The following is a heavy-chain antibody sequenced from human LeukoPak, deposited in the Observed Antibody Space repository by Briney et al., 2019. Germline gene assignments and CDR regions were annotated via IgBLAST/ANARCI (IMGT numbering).Heavy chain of an antibody. J-gene: IGHJ4*02. V-gene: IGHV3-9*01. Sequence: GRSLRLSCAASGFTFDDYAMHWVRQAPGKGLEWGSGISWNSGSIGYADSVKGRFTFSRDNAKNSLYLQMNSLRAEDTALYYCATSAYVYGYFDYWGQGTLVTVSS. CDR2: ISWNSGSI. CDR1: GFTFDDYA. CDR3: ATSAYVYGYFDY. D-gene: IGHD3-10*01.